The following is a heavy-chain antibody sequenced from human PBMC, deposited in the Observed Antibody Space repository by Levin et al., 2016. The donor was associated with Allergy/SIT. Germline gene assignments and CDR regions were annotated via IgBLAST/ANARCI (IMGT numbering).Heavy chain of an antibody. CDR2: IYPGDSDT. Sequence: GGSLRLSCKGSGYSFTSYWIGWVRQMPGKGLEWMGIIYPGDSDTRYSPSFQGQVTISADKSISTAYLQWSSLKASDTAMYYCATYPGDPLYYYGMDVWGQGTTVTVSS. CDR1: GYSFTSYW. J-gene: IGHJ6*02. V-gene: IGHV5-51*01. CDR3: ATYPGDPLYYYGMDV. D-gene: IGHD7-27*01.